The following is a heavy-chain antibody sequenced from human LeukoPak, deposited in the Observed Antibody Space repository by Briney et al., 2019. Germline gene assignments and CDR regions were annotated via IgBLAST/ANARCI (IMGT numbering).Heavy chain of an antibody. CDR1: GFTFADYA. V-gene: IGHV3-23*01. Sequence: GGSLRLSCAASGFTFADYAMTWVRQAPGKGLEWVSVIGVRGGSSYYADSAKGRFTISRDNSKSTLYLQMNGLRAEDTAVYYCAKDRRLSHQLNAHYYDSSGAQYFQHWGQGTLVTVSS. D-gene: IGHD3-22*01. CDR2: IGVRGGSS. J-gene: IGHJ1*01. CDR3: AKDRRLSHQLNAHYYDSSGAQYFQH.